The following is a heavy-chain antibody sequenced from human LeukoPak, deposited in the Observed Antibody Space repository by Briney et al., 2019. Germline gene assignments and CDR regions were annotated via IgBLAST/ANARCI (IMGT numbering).Heavy chain of an antibody. V-gene: IGHV3-21*01. CDR3: ARDPMVRGVINY. Sequence: GGSLRLSCAASGFTFSSYSMNWVRQAPGKGLEWVSSISSSSYIYYADSVKGRFTISRDNAKNSLYLQMNSLRAEDTAVYYCARDPMVRGVINYWGQGTLVTVSS. D-gene: IGHD3-10*01. CDR2: ISSSSYI. CDR1: GFTFSSYS. J-gene: IGHJ4*02.